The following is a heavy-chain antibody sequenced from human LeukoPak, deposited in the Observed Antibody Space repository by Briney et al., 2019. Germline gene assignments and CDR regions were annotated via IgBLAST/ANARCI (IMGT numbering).Heavy chain of an antibody. D-gene: IGHD1-1*01. CDR3: AKDRAGTPWAD. V-gene: IGHV3-23*01. CDR2: INPGGVSR. J-gene: IGHJ4*02. Sequence: GGSLRLSCAASGFTFSSYAMSWVRQAPGKGLEWVSSINPGGVSRYYADSVRGRFTISRDNSENTVSLQMNSLRTDDTAMYYCAKDRAGTPWADWGQGTLVTVSS. CDR1: GFTFSSYA.